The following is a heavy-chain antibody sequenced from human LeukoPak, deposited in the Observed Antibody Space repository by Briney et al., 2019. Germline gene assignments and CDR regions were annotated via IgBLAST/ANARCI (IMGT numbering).Heavy chain of an antibody. CDR2: IYYSGST. V-gene: IGHV4-59*01. D-gene: IGHD6-13*01. CDR3: ARGGSSWSPLDY. Sequence: SETLSLTCTVSGRSISSYYWSWIRQPPGKGLEWIGYIYYSGSTNYNPSLKSRVTISVDTSKNQFSLKLSSVTAADTAVYYCARGGSSWSPLDYWGQGTLVTVSS. J-gene: IGHJ4*02. CDR1: GRSISSYY.